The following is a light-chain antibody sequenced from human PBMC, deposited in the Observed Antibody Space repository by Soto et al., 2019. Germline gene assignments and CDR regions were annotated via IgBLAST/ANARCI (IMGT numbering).Light chain of an antibody. CDR1: QSITNNY. Sequence: EIVLTQSPDTLSLSPGERATFSFRATQSITNNYVAWYQQKPGQAPRLLIYGASRRATGIPDRISGSGSGTDFTLSITRLEPEDFAVYYCHQYLDSPNTFGQGTKVDI. J-gene: IGKJ2*01. V-gene: IGKV3-20*01. CDR2: GAS. CDR3: HQYLDSPNT.